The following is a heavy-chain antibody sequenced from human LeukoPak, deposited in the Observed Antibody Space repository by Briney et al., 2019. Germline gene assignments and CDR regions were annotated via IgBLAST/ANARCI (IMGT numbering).Heavy chain of an antibody. D-gene: IGHD6-13*01. CDR3: ASSSWYALDY. J-gene: IGHJ4*02. CDR1: GFTFSSYE. Sequence: GGSLRLSCAASGFTFSSYEMNWVRQAPGKGLEWISYISSSGSTMYYADSVKGRFTISRDNAKNSLYLQMSGLRAEDTAIYYCASSSWYALDYWGQGTLVTVSS. V-gene: IGHV3-48*03. CDR2: ISSSGSTM.